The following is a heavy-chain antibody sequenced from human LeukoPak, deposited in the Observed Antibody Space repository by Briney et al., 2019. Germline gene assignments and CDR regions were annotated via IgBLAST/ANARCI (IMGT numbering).Heavy chain of an antibody. D-gene: IGHD2-15*01. V-gene: IGHV4-59*01. Sequence: SSETLSLTCSVSGGSISSYYWSWIRQPPGKGLEWIGYIYYSGRTSYNPSLKSRVTISVDTSKNQFSLKLSSVTAADTAVYYCARASGVLRPPHAFDIWGQGTMVTVSS. CDR1: GGSISSYY. CDR3: ARASGVLRPPHAFDI. J-gene: IGHJ3*02. CDR2: IYYSGRT.